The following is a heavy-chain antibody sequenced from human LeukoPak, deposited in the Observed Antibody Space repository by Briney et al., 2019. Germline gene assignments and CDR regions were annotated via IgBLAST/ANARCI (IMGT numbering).Heavy chain of an antibody. Sequence: GGSLRLSCAASGFTFSNAWMGWVRQAPGKGLEWVGRIKSKTDGGPTDYAAPVKGRFTISRDDSKSTLYLQMNSLKTEDTALYYCTTEVAADAFDIWGQGTMVTVSS. D-gene: IGHD6-19*01. CDR1: GFTFSNAW. J-gene: IGHJ3*02. CDR2: IKSKTDGGPT. V-gene: IGHV3-15*01. CDR3: TTEVAADAFDI.